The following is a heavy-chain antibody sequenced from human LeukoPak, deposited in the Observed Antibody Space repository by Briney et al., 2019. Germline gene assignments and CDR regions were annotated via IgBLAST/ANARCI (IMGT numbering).Heavy chain of an antibody. J-gene: IGHJ3*02. CDR2: IYHSGST. Sequence: SETLSLTCTVSGYSISSGYYWGWIRQPPGKGLEWIGSIYHSGSTYYNPSLKSRVTISVDTSKNQFSLKLSSVTAADTAVYYCARGGYDILTGSPFAFDIWGQGTLVTVSS. CDR3: ARGGYDILTGSPFAFDI. V-gene: IGHV4-38-2*02. CDR1: GYSISSGYY. D-gene: IGHD3-9*01.